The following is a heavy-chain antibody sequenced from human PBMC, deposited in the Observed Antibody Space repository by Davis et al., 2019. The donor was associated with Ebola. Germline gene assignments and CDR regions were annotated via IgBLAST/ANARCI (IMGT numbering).Heavy chain of an antibody. J-gene: IGHJ3*02. Sequence: GESLKISCAASGFTVSSNYMSWVRQAPGKGLEWVSVIYSGGSTYYADSVKGRFTISRDNSKNTLYLQMNSLRAEDTAAYYCARMPPDYGDAFDIWGQGTMVTVSS. CDR3: ARMPPDYGDAFDI. CDR2: IYSGGST. CDR1: GFTVSSNY. D-gene: IGHD4-17*01. V-gene: IGHV3-53*01.